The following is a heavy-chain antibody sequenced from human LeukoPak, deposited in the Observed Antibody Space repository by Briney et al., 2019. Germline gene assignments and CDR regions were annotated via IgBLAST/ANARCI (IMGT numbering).Heavy chain of an antibody. CDR3: ASLSGGIAVAGFISWAFDI. J-gene: IGHJ3*02. D-gene: IGHD6-19*01. Sequence: SETLSHTCTVSGGSLSGGGYSWSWIRQHPGKGLEWIGYIYYSGSTYYSPSLKSRITISLDTSKNQFSLKLTSVTAADTAVFYCASLSGGIAVAGFISWAFDIWGQGTMVTVSS. CDR2: IYYSGST. CDR1: GGSLSGGGYS. V-gene: IGHV4-31*03.